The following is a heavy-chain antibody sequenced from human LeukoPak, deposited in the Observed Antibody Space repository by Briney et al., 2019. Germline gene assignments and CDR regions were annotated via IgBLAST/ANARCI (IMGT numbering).Heavy chain of an antibody. V-gene: IGHV1-2*04. J-gene: IGHJ6*02. CDR1: GYTFTGYY. CDR3: ARKKSDYDSTGWGMDV. Sequence: GASVKVSCKASGYTFTGYYMHWVRPAPGQGLEWMGWINPNSGGTNYAQKFQGWVTMTRDTSISTAYMELSRLRSDDTAVYYCARKKSDYDSTGWGMDVWGQGTTVIVSS. D-gene: IGHD3-22*01. CDR2: INPNSGGT.